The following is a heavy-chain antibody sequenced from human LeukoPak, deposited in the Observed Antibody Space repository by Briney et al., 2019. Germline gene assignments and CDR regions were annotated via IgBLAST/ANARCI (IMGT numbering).Heavy chain of an antibody. CDR1: GYSISSGYY. J-gene: IGHJ6*03. V-gene: IGHV4-38-2*01. CDR3: ARRNYYYYYMDV. Sequence: SETLSLTCAVSGYSISSGYYWGWIRQPPGKGLEWIGSIYHSGSTYYNPSLKSRVTISVDTSKNQFSLKLSSVTAAGTAVYYCARRNYYYYYMDVWGKGTTVTVSS. CDR2: IYHSGST.